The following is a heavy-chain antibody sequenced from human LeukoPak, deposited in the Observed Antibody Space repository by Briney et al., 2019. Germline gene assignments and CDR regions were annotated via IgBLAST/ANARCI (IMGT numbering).Heavy chain of an antibody. CDR2: LNPRGGKT. CDR1: GYTFTSYY. V-gene: IGHV1-46*01. CDR3: ARDEMDSLDY. D-gene: IGHD5-24*01. J-gene: IGHJ4*02. Sequence: ASVKDSCKASGYTFTSYYLHWVRQAPGQGLECMGILNPRGGKTHYAQNFQDRVTMTRDTSTSTVYMQLSSLRSEDTAVYSCARDEMDSLDYWGQGTLVTVS.